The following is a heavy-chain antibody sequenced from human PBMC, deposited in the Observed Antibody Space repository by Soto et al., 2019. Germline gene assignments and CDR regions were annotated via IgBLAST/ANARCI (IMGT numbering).Heavy chain of an antibody. V-gene: IGHV3-21*01. J-gene: IGHJ6*03. CDR2: ISSSSSYI. D-gene: IGHD3-10*01. CDR3: AYSGYGSGSYYYYYYMDV. CDR1: GFTFSRYR. Sequence: PGGALRLSCAGSGFTFSRYRMNWGRQAPGKGVEWVSSISSSSSYIYYADSVKGRFTISRDNAKNSLYLQMNSLRAEDTAVYYCAYSGYGSGSYYYYYYMDVWGKGTTVTVSS.